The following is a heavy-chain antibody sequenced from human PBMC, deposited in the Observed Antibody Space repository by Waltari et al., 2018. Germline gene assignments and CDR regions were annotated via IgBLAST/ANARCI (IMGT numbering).Heavy chain of an antibody. J-gene: IGHJ3*02. CDR3: ARERGPKVFGRVEAFDI. CDR1: GGTFSSYA. CDR2: IIPIFGTA. V-gene: IGHV1-69*05. Sequence: QVQLVQSGAEVKKPGSSVKVSCKASGGTFSSYAISWVRQAPGQGLEWMGGIIPIFGTANYAQKFQGRVTITTDESTSTAYMELSSLRSEDTAVYYCARERGPKVFGRVEAFDIWGQGTMVTVSS. D-gene: IGHD3-3*01.